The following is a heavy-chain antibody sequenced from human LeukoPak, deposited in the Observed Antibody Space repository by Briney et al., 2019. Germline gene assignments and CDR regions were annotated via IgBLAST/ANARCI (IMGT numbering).Heavy chain of an antibody. V-gene: IGHV3-23*01. J-gene: IGHJ4*02. CDR1: GFTFSDYY. CDR3: AKDGSASRSPGSALDY. CDR2: MSGSDGST. Sequence: GGSLRLSCAASGFTFSDYYMSWIRQAPGKGLEWVSGMSGSDGSTYYADSVKGRFTISRDNSKNTLYLQMNSLRAEDTAIYYCAKDGSASRSPGSALDYWGQGTLVTVSS. D-gene: IGHD3-10*01.